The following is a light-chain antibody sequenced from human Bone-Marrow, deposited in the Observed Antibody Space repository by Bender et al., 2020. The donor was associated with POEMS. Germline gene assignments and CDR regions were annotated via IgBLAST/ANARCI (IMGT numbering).Light chain of an antibody. J-gene: IGLJ2*01. CDR2: GTS. CDR3: QSYDSSLSGSV. V-gene: IGLV1-40*01. Sequence: QSVLTQPPSVSGAPGQRVTISCTGSSSNIGAGIDVHWYQQRPGTAPKLLIYGTSNRPSGVPDRFSGSKSGTSASLVITGLQAEDEADYYCQSYDSSLSGSVFGGGTKLTVL. CDR1: SSNIGAGID.